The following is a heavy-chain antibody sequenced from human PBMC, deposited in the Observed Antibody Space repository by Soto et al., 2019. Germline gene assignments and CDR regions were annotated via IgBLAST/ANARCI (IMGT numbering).Heavy chain of an antibody. V-gene: IGHV4-31*11. CDR3: ARDHCGDCYYFDY. Sequence: QVQLQESGPGLVKPSQTLSLTCAVSGGSISSGGYYWSWIRQHPGKGLEWIGYIYYSGSTYYNPSLKSRVTISVDTSKNQFSLKLSSVTAADTAVYYCARDHCGDCYYFDYWGQGTLVTVSS. D-gene: IGHD2-21*02. CDR2: IYYSGST. CDR1: GGSISSGGYY. J-gene: IGHJ4*02.